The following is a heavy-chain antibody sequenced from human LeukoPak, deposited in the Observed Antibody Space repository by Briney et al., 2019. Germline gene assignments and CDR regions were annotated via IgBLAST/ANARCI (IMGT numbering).Heavy chain of an antibody. CDR3: ARDDSRAYYYGMDV. Sequence: PGGSLRLSCAASGFTFSSYSMNWVRQAPGKGLEWVSSISSSSSYIYYADSVKGRFTISRDNAKNSLYLQMNSLGAEDTAVYYCARDDSRAYYYGMDVWGQGTTVTVSS. CDR1: GFTFSSYS. J-gene: IGHJ6*02. D-gene: IGHD3-16*01. V-gene: IGHV3-21*01. CDR2: ISSSSSYI.